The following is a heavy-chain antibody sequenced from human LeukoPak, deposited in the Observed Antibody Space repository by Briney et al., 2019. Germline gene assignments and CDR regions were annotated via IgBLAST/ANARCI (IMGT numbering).Heavy chain of an antibody. J-gene: IGHJ5*02. CDR3: ARGSRQTGFDP. CDR1: GFTVSSNY. CDR2: IYSGGST. D-gene: IGHD6-6*01. Sequence: GGSLRLSCAASGFTVSSNYMSWVRQAPGKGLEWVSVIYSGGSTYYAASVKGRFTISRNNSKNTLDLQMNSLRAEDTAVYYCARGSRQTGFDPWGQGTLVTVSS. V-gene: IGHV3-66*02.